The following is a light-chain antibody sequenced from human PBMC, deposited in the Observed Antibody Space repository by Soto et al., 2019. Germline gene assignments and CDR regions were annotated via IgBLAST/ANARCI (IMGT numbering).Light chain of an antibody. V-gene: IGKV1-39*01. CDR2: AAS. Sequence: DIQMTQSPSSLSASVGDRVTLTCRASQSIDTYLNWYQQRPGKAPRLLIYAASTLQSGVPSRFSGSGFGTDFTLTISSLQREDFATYYCQQSDSTPYTFGQGTKLEIK. CDR1: QSIDTY. CDR3: QQSDSTPYT. J-gene: IGKJ2*01.